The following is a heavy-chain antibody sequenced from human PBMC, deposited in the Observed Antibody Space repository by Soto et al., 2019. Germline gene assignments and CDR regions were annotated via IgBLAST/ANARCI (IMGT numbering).Heavy chain of an antibody. CDR2: IYYSGSA. Sequence: PSETLSLTCTVSGGSISSSNYFWGWIRQPPGKGPEWIGSIYYSGSAYYDPSLKSRVTISVDTSKNQFSLKLTSVSAADTAVYYCARQVIAAAGSSFDPWGQGTLVTVSS. CDR1: GGSISSSNYF. CDR3: ARQVIAAAGSSFDP. D-gene: IGHD6-13*01. V-gene: IGHV4-39*01. J-gene: IGHJ5*02.